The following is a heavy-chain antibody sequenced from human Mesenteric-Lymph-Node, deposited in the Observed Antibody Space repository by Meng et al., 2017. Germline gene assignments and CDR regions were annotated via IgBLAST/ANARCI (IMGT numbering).Heavy chain of an antibody. CDR2: IYYRVSS. CDR1: GASISRYF. Sequence: SETLSLTCSVSGASISRYFWSWIRQSPGKGLEWIGYIYYRVSSDFNPSLKSRVNISVDTSKNQFSLKLTSVTAADTAVYYCANTGGEVNWGQGTRVTGAS. CDR3: ANTGGEVN. J-gene: IGHJ4*02. D-gene: IGHD3-10*01. V-gene: IGHV4-59*03.